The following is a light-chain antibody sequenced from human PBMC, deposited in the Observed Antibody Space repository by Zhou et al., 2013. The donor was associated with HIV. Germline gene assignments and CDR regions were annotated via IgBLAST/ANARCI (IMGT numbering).Light chain of an antibody. Sequence: DIQMTQSPSSVSASVGDRVTITCRASQDINFWLAWYQQKPGKPPKLLIYAASSLQTGVPSRFSGRGSGTDFTLTISSLQPEDFATYYCQHTFTTPITFGGGTRVEIK. CDR2: AAS. V-gene: IGKV1D-12*01. CDR1: QDINFW. CDR3: QHTFTTPIT. J-gene: IGKJ4*01.